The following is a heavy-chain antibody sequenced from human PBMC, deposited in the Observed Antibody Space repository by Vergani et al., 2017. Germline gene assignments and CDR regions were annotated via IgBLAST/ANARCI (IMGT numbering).Heavy chain of an antibody. CDR2: LYYTGSA. CDR3: ARHDSGHYDASYYGLDV. J-gene: IGHJ6*02. V-gene: IGHV4-39*01. D-gene: IGHD3-16*01. Sequence: QLQLHKSGPGLVKPSETLSLTCTLSGGSISSRSHFLGWLRQTPGKGLEWIGSLYYTGSAYHNPSLKSRVSISVDASKNQFSLKLSSVTAADSAVYYCARHDSGHYDASYYGLDVWGQGTTVTVSS. CDR1: GGSISSRSHF.